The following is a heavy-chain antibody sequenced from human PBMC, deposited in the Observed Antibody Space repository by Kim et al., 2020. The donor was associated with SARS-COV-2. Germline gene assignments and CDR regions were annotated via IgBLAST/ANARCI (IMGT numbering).Heavy chain of an antibody. CDR2: IYYSGCT. Sequence: SETLSLTCTVSGGSISSSSYYWGWIRQPPGKGLEWIGSIYYSGCTYYNPSLKSRVTISVDTSKNQFSLKLSSVTAADTAVYYCARTVGYCSSTSCSGDYWGQGTLVTVSS. CDR1: GGSISSSSYY. J-gene: IGHJ4*02. D-gene: IGHD2-2*01. V-gene: IGHV4-39*01. CDR3: ARTVGYCSSTSCSGDY.